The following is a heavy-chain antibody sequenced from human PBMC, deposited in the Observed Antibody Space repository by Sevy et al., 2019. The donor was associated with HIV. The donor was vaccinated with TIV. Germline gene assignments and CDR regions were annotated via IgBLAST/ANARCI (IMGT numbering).Heavy chain of an antibody. V-gene: IGHV4-34*01. Sequence: SETLSLTCAVYGGSFSGYYWSWIRQPPGKGLEWIGEINHSGSTNYNPSLKSRVTISVDTSKNQFSLKLSSVTAADTAVYYCARGAIAGGGDYWGQGTLVTDSS. CDR2: INHSGST. J-gene: IGHJ4*02. D-gene: IGHD6-13*01. CDR3: ARGAIAGGGDY. CDR1: GGSFSGYY.